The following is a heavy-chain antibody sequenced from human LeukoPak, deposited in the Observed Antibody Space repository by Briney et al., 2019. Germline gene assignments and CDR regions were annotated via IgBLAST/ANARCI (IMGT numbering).Heavy chain of an antibody. J-gene: IGHJ4*02. CDR1: GYTFTGYY. D-gene: IGHD2-15*01. CDR3: ARGYCSGGSCYPYDY. Sequence: ASVKVSCKASGYTFTGYYMHWVRQAPGQGLEWMGGIIPIFGTANYAQKFQGRVTITTDESTSTAYMELRSLRSDDTAAYYCARGYCSGGSCYPYDYWGQGTLVTVSS. V-gene: IGHV1-69*05. CDR2: IIPIFGTA.